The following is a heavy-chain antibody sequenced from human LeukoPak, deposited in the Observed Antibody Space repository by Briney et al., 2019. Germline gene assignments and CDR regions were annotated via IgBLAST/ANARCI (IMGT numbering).Heavy chain of an antibody. CDR3: ARDGPFGYCSSTSCSYMDV. Sequence: PGGSLRLSCAASGFTFSSYSMNWVRQAPGKGLEWVSSISSSSSYIYYADSVKGRFTISRDNAKNSLYLQMNSLRAEDTAVYYCARDGPFGYCSSTSCSYMDVWGKGTTVTVSS. V-gene: IGHV3-21*01. J-gene: IGHJ6*03. CDR2: ISSSSSYI. D-gene: IGHD2-2*01. CDR1: GFTFSSYS.